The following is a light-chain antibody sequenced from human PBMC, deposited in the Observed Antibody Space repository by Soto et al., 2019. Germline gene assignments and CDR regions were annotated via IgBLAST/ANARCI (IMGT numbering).Light chain of an antibody. V-gene: IGLV2-8*01. J-gene: IGLJ1*01. Sequence: QSALAQPPSASGSPGQSVTISCTGTSSAVGGYNYVSWYQHHPGKAPKLMIYDVSKRPSGVPDRFSGSKSGNTASLTVSGLQAEDEADYYCSSYAGSNNYVFGTGTKVTVL. CDR1: SSAVGGYNY. CDR3: SSYAGSNNYV. CDR2: DVS.